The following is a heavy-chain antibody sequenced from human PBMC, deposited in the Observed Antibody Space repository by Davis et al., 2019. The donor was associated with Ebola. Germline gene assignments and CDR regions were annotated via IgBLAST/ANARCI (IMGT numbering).Heavy chain of an antibody. CDR2: TYYRSKWSN. CDR3: AREGGGLDH. CDR1: GDSVSSNSAT. V-gene: IGHV6-1*01. D-gene: IGHD2-15*01. J-gene: IGHJ4*02. Sequence: PSETLSLTCAISGDSVSSNSATWNWIRQSPSRGLQWLGRTYYRSKWSNDYAISMKSRITINPDTSKNQFSLQVHSVTLEDTAVYYCAREGGGLDHWGQGILVTVSS.